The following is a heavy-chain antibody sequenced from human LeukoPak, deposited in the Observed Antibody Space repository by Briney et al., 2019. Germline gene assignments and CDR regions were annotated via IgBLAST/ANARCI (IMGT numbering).Heavy chain of an antibody. Sequence: SETLSLTCTVSGDSIRSNNYYWGWIRQPPGKGLEWIGYIYYSGSTYYNPSLKSRVTMSVDTSKNQFSLKLSPVTAVDTAVYYCAKTRWELLEIDNWGQGTLVTVSS. J-gene: IGHJ4*02. CDR2: IYYSGST. D-gene: IGHD4-23*01. CDR1: GDSIRSNNYY. V-gene: IGHV4-39*07. CDR3: AKTRWELLEIDN.